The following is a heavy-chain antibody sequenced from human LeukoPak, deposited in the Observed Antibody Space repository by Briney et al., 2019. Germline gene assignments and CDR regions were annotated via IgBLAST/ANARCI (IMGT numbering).Heavy chain of an antibody. V-gene: IGHV3-21*01. CDR2: ISSSGSYI. J-gene: IGHJ6*02. CDR1: GSTFSSYS. Sequence: PGGSLRLSCAASGSTFSSYSMNWVRQAPGKGLEWVSSISSSGSYISYPDSVKGRFTISRDNPKNSLYLQMNSLRAEDTAVYYCARVGCSGGSCYSRGDYYYGMDVWGQGTTVTVSS. CDR3: ARVGCSGGSCYSRGDYYYGMDV. D-gene: IGHD2-15*01.